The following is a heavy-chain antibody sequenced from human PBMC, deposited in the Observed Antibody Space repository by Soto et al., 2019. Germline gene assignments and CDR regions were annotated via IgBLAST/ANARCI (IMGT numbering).Heavy chain of an antibody. CDR2: INPNSGGT. J-gene: IGHJ6*03. Sequence: QVQLVQSGAEVKKPGASVKVSCKASGYTFTGYYMHWVRQAPGQGLEWMGWINPNSGGTNYAQKFQGWVTMTRHTSISTAYMELSRLRSDDTAVYYCARDPFYGDYSAYYYMDVWGKGTTVTVSS. D-gene: IGHD4-17*01. V-gene: IGHV1-2*04. CDR1: GYTFTGYY. CDR3: ARDPFYGDYSAYYYMDV.